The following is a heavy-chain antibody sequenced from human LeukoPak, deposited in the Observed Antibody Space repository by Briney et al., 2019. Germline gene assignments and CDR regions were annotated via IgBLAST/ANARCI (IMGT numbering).Heavy chain of an antibody. Sequence: PGRSLRLSCAASGFTFSSYGMHWVRQAPGKGLEWVAVIWYDGSNKYYADSEKGRFTISRDNSKNTLYLQMNSLRAEDTAVYYCAKAHYGSGSYYNNHDAFDIWGQGTMVTVSS. CDR1: GFTFSSYG. D-gene: IGHD3-10*01. CDR3: AKAHYGSGSYYNNHDAFDI. J-gene: IGHJ3*02. CDR2: IWYDGSNK. V-gene: IGHV3-33*06.